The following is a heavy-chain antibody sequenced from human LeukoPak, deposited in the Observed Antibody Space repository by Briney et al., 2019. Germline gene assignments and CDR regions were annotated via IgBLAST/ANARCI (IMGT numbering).Heavy chain of an antibody. D-gene: IGHD2-21*02. CDR1: GFTFSSYE. Sequence: GGSLRLSCAASGFTFSSYEMNWVRQAPGKGLEWVSYISSSGSTIYYADSVKGRFTISRDNAKNSLYLQMNSLRAEDTAVYYCARADCGGDCYSGQNWFDPWAQGTLVTVSS. V-gene: IGHV3-48*03. CDR3: ARADCGGDCYSGQNWFDP. CDR2: ISSSGSTI. J-gene: IGHJ5*02.